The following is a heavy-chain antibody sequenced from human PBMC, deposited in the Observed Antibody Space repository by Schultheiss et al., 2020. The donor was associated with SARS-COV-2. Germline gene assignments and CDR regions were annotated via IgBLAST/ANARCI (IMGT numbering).Heavy chain of an antibody. CDR3: ARIPEVRASSWYSIKTYYYYGMDV. J-gene: IGHJ6*02. CDR1: GGSISSGSYY. CDR2: IYYSGST. V-gene: IGHV4-61*10. Sequence: SETLSLTCTVSGGSISSGSYYWSWIRQPAGKGLEWIGYIYYSGSTNYNPSLKSRVTISVDTSKNQFSLKLSSVTAADTAVYYCARIPEVRASSWYSIKTYYYYGMDVWGQGTTVTVSS. D-gene: IGHD6-13*01.